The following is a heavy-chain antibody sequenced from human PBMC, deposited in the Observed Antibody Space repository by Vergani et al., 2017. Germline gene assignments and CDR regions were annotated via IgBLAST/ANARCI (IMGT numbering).Heavy chain of an antibody. CDR1: GASIRRSNYY. J-gene: IGHJ5*02. CDR2: IYYSGST. CDR3: ARHSTVEWLVKLGWIDP. D-gene: IGHD6-19*01. V-gene: IGHV4-39*01. Sequence: QLQLQESGPGLVKPSATLSLTCSVSGASIRRSNYYWGWIRHPPGKGLEWIASIYYSGSTYYNPSLKSRVTISVDTSKNHFSLKMSSVTAADTAVYFCARHSTVEWLVKLGWIDPWGQGILVTVSS.